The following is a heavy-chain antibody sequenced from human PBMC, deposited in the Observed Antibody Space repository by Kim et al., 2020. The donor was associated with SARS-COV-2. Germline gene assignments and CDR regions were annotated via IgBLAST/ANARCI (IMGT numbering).Heavy chain of an antibody. CDR3: ILVGDPPLEYYYYYGMDV. V-gene: IGHV3-33*05. D-gene: IGHD2-8*02. J-gene: IGHJ6*02. CDR2: ISYDGSNK. Sequence: GGSLRLSCAASGFTFSSYGMHWVRQAPGKGLEWVAVISYDGSNKYYADSVKGRFTISRDNSKNTLYLQMNSLRAEDTAVYYCILVGDPPLEYYYYYGMDVWGQGTTVTVSS. CDR1: GFTFSSYG.